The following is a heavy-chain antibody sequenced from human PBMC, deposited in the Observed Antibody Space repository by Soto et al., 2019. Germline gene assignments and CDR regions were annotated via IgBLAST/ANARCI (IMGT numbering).Heavy chain of an antibody. D-gene: IGHD3-9*01. V-gene: IGHV3-48*04. J-gene: IGHJ4*02. Sequence: EVQLVESGGGLVQPGGSLRLSCVASGFSFSSYSMVWVRQAPGKGLEWISYIFVTSTPIYYADSVKGRFTVSRDNTQNSLFLLMNSLRAEDTAIYYCARDADWDFGYWGQGTLVTVPS. CDR1: GFSFSSYS. CDR3: ARDADWDFGY. CDR2: IFVTSTPI.